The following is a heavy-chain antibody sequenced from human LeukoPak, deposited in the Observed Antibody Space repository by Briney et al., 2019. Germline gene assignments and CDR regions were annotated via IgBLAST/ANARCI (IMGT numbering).Heavy chain of an antibody. J-gene: IGHJ4*02. D-gene: IGHD2-2*01. CDR2: IYYSGNT. V-gene: IGHV4-59*01. Sequence: PSETLSLTCTVSGGSISGFFWSWIRQPPGKGLEWIGYIYYSGNTNYNPSLKSRVTISVDTSKNQFSLKLSSVTAADTAVYYCARVSGRYCSSTSCHEIVKFDYWGQGTLVTVSS. CDR1: GGSISGFF. CDR3: ARVSGRYCSSTSCHEIVKFDY.